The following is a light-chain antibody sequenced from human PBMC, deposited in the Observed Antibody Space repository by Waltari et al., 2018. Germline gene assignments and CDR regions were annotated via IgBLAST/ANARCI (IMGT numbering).Light chain of an antibody. CDR1: QTINTF. CDR2: AAS. V-gene: IGKV1-39*01. J-gene: IGKJ1*01. CDR3: QQSYSIFWT. Sequence: DIQMTQSPSYLSASVGERVNIPCRASQTINTFLNWYQEKPGKAPKLLIYAASSLQTGVPARFSGSGSGTEFTLTISSLLPEDFATYYCQQSYSIFWTFGQGTKVEIK.